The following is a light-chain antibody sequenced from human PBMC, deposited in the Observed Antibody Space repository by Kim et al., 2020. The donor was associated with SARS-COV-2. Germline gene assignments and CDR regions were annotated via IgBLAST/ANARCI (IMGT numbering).Light chain of an antibody. CDR2: DAY. V-gene: IGKV3-11*01. Sequence: EIVLTQSPATLSLSPGERATLSCRASQYIDNWLAWYQQKPGQVPRLLIYDAYNRATGIPARFSGSGSGTDFTLTISSLEPEDFAVYYCQHRRTWPLTFGQGTKLEI. J-gene: IGKJ2*01. CDR1: QYIDNW. CDR3: QHRRTWPLT.